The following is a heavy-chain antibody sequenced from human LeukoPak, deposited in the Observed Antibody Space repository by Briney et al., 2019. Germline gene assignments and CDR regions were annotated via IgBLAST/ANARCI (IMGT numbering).Heavy chain of an antibody. D-gene: IGHD2-15*01. J-gene: IGHJ4*02. CDR1: GGSFSGYY. Sequence: PSETLSLTCAVYGGSFSGYYWSWTRQPPGKGLEWIGEINHSGNTNYNPSLESRVTILVDASKNQFSLKLSSVTAADTAVYYCARGRSCSGGGCYPITLDYWGQGTLLTVSS. CDR3: ARGRSCSGGGCYPITLDY. CDR2: INHSGNT. V-gene: IGHV4-34*01.